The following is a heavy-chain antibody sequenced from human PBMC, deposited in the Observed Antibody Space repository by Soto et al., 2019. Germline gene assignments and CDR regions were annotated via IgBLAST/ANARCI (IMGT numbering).Heavy chain of an antibody. CDR1: GFTFSSYA. V-gene: IGHV3-23*01. CDR3: AKDRAIRPGSDFDY. J-gene: IGHJ4*02. CDR2: ISGSGGST. D-gene: IGHD3-9*01. Sequence: GGSLRLSCAASGFTFSSYAMSWVRQAPGKGLEWVSAISGSGGSTYYADSVKGRFTVSRDNSKNTLYLRLNSLRAEDTAVFYCAKDRAIRPGSDFDYWGQGAQVTVSS.